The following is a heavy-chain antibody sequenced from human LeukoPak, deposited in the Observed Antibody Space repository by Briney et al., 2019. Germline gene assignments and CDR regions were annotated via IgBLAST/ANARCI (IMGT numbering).Heavy chain of an antibody. Sequence: SVKVSCKASGYTFTSYAISWVRQAPGQGLEWMGGIIPIFGTANYAQKFQGRVTITADESTSTAYMELSSLRSEDTAVYYCARDQPSITIFGVVSRPRSYYYGMDVWGQGTTVTVSS. D-gene: IGHD3-3*01. CDR1: GYTFTSYA. J-gene: IGHJ6*02. V-gene: IGHV1-69*13. CDR2: IIPIFGTA. CDR3: ARDQPSITIFGVVSRPRSYYYGMDV.